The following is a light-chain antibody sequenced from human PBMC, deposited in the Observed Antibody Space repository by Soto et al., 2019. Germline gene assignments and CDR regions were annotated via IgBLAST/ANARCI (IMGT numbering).Light chain of an antibody. J-gene: IGLJ1*01. V-gene: IGLV1-44*01. CDR1: NSNIGSNP. CDR2: SYD. CDR3: AAWDDSLGGLYV. Sequence: QSVLTQPPSASGTPGQRVTLACSGSNSNIGSNPVNWFQQLPGTAPKLLIHSYDRRPSGVPDRFSASRSGTSASLAIIGLQSEDEADYYCAAWDDSLGGLYVFGTGTKLTVL.